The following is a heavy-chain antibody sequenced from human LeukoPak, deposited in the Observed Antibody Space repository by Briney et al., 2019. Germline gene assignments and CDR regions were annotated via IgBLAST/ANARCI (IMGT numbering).Heavy chain of an antibody. V-gene: IGHV1-18*04. CDR2: ISGYNGHT. Sequence: GASVKVSCKASGYTFTSCGINWVRQAPGQGLEWMGWISGYNGHTNYVQKMQGRVTMTTDTSTNTAYMELRSLRSDDTAVYYCARGPGIAVAGVFDYWGQGSLVTVSS. J-gene: IGHJ4*02. CDR3: ARGPGIAVAGVFDY. D-gene: IGHD6-19*01. CDR1: GYTFTSCG.